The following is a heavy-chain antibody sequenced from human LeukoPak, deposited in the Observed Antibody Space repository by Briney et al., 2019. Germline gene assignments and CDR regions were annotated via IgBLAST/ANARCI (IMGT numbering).Heavy chain of an antibody. CDR2: IYYNGST. CDR3: ARAQTYYYDSSGPFQIDY. CDR1: GGSISSGGYY. D-gene: IGHD3-22*01. V-gene: IGHV4-31*03. Sequence: SQTLSLTCTVSGGSISSGGYYWSWIRQHPGKGLEWIGYIYYNGSTYYNPSLKSRVTISVDTSKNQFSLKLSSVTAADTAVYYCARAQTYYYDSSGPFQIDYWGQGTLVTVSS. J-gene: IGHJ4*02.